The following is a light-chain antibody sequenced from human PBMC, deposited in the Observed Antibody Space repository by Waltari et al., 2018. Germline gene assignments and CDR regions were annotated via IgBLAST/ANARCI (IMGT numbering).Light chain of an antibody. Sequence: IVMTQSPATLSVSPGERATLSCRASQSIRTNLAWFQVKPGQAPRLLIYGASTRATGVPARFSGSGSGTYFTLVISSLQSEDFAVYYCQQYNNWPWTFGQGTKVEIK. V-gene: IGKV3-15*01. CDR1: QSIRTN. CDR2: GAS. CDR3: QQYNNWPWT. J-gene: IGKJ1*01.